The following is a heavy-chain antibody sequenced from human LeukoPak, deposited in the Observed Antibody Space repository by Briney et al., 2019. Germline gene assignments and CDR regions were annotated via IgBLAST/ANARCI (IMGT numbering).Heavy chain of an antibody. CDR2: ISSSGSVI. D-gene: IGHD2-2*01. V-gene: IGHV3-48*03. CDR3: AREWGCSSTSCQPGYYGMDV. J-gene: IGHJ6*02. Sequence: PGGSLRLSCAASGFTFSSYEMNWVRQAPGKGLEWVSYISSSGSVIYYADSVKGRFTTSRDNAKNSLYLQMNSLRAEDTAVYYCAREWGCSSTSCQPGYYGMDVWGQGTTVTVSS. CDR1: GFTFSSYE.